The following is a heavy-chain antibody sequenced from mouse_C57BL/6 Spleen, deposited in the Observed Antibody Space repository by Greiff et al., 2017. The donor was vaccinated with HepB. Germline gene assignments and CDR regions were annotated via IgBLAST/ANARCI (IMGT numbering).Heavy chain of an antibody. CDR1: GFSLTSYG. V-gene: IGHV2-5*01. CDR2: IWRGGST. Sequence: VKLQESGPGLVQPSQSLSITCTVSGFSLTSYGLHWVRQSPGKGLEWLGVIWRGGSTDYNAAFMSRLSITKDNSKSQVFFKMNSLQADDTAIYYCAAYYYGSTWFAYWGQGTLVTVSA. CDR3: AAYYYGSTWFAY. D-gene: IGHD1-1*01. J-gene: IGHJ3*01.